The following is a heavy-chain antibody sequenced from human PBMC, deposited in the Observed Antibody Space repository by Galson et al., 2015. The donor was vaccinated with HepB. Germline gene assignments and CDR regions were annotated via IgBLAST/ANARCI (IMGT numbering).Heavy chain of an antibody. Sequence: LSLTCAVSGASISSGGYSWSWIRQPPGKGLEWIGYIYHTGSTCYNPSLKSRVTISVDRSKNQFSLKLSSVTAADTAVYYCARGAAIYYFGMDVWGQGTTVTVSS. CDR1: GASISSGGYS. CDR2: IYHTGST. D-gene: IGHD3-3*01. V-gene: IGHV4-30-2*01. CDR3: ARGAAIYYFGMDV. J-gene: IGHJ6*02.